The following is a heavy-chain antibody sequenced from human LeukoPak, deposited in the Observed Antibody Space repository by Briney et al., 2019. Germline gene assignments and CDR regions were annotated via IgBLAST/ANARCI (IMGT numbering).Heavy chain of an antibody. CDR1: AFTFSSYA. V-gene: IGHV3-7*03. CDR3: GRGMTFIVG. Sequence: PGGSLRLSCAASAFTFSSYAMHWVRQAPGKGLEWVAKMKEDGSEIFYVDSVKGRFTISRDNAKNSLYLQMNSLRAEDTALYYCGRGMTFIVGWGQGTLVTVSS. CDR2: MKEDGSEI. J-gene: IGHJ4*02. D-gene: IGHD3-22*01.